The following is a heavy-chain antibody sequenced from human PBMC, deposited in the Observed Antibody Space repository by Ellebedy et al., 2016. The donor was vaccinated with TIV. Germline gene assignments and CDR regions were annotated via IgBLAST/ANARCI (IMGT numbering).Heavy chain of an antibody. D-gene: IGHD3-22*01. CDR3: ARNRGDSSVHTTDWFDP. CDR1: GFTFDDYG. CDR2: INWNGGST. V-gene: IGHV3-20*04. Sequence: PGGSLRLSCAASGFTFDDYGMSWVRQAPGKGLEWVSGINWNGGSTGYADSVKGRFTISRDNAKNSLYLQMNSLRAEDTALYYCARNRGDSSVHTTDWFDPWGQGTLVTVSS. J-gene: IGHJ5*02.